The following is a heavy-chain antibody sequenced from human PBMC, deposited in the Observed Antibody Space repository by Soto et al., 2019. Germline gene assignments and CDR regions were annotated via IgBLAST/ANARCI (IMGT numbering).Heavy chain of an antibody. V-gene: IGHV1-46*03. Sequence: QVQLVQSGAEVKKPGASVKVSCKASGYTFTSYYMHWVRQAPGQGLEWMGIINPSGGSTSYAQKFQGRVTMTRDTSTSTVYMELSSLRSEDTAVYYCAREGEGYYGSGSKSLYYFDYWGQGTLVTVSS. D-gene: IGHD3-10*01. CDR3: AREGEGYYGSGSKSLYYFDY. J-gene: IGHJ4*02. CDR1: GYTFTSYY. CDR2: INPSGGST.